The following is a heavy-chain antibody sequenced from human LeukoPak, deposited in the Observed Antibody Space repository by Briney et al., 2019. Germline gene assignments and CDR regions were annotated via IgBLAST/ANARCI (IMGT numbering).Heavy chain of an antibody. CDR1: GFIFSTYG. CDR3: AKDDPYYYYYMDV. Sequence: PGGSLRLSCAAPGFIFSTYGMHWVRQAPGRGLEWVAFIRYDGSNKYYADSVKGRFSISRDNPKNTMSLQMNSLRAEDTAVYYCAKDDPYYYYYMDVWGKGTTVTISS. CDR2: IRYDGSNK. J-gene: IGHJ6*03. V-gene: IGHV3-30*02.